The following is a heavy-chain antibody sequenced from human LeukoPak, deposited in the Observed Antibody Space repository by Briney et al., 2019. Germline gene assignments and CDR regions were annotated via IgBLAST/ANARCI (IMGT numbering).Heavy chain of an antibody. J-gene: IGHJ4*02. CDR3: AKDPAEAYYYGSGSYFDY. Sequence: GGSLRLSCAASGFTFSSYWMSWVRQAPGKGLEWVAVISYDGSNKYYADSVKGRFTISRDNSKNTLYLQMNSLRAEDTAVYYCAKDPAEAYYYGSGSYFDYWGQGTLVTVSS. V-gene: IGHV3-30*18. D-gene: IGHD3-10*01. CDR2: ISYDGSNK. CDR1: GFTFSSYW.